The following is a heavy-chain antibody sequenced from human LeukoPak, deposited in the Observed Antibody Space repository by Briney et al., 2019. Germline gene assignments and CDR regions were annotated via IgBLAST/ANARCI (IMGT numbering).Heavy chain of an antibody. J-gene: IGHJ4*02. CDR1: GNSISSGDYY. Sequence: PSETLSLTCTVSGNSISSGDYYWSWIRQPAGKGLEWIGRIYTSGSTNYNPSLKSRVTISGDTSKNQFSLKLSSVTAADTAVYYCARGGANWGSNFDYWGQGTLVTVSS. CDR2: IYTSGST. V-gene: IGHV4-61*02. D-gene: IGHD7-27*01. CDR3: ARGGANWGSNFDY.